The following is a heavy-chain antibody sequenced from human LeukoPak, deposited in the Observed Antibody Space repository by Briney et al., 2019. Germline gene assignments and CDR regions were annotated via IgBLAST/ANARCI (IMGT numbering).Heavy chain of an antibody. CDR2: IDSYNSI. D-gene: IGHD1-26*01. Sequence: GGSLRLSCAASGFTFDIYTMIWVRQAPGKGLEWVSSIDSYNSIYYADSLKGRFTISRDNAKNSLYLQMNSLRAEDTAIYYCARYASFKYSGTYYYDYWGQGILVSVSS. CDR3: ARYASFKYSGTYYYDY. V-gene: IGHV3-69-1*02. J-gene: IGHJ4*02. CDR1: GFTFDIYT.